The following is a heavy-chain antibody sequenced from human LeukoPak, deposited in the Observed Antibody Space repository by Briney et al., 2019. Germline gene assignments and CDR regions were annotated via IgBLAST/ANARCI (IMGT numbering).Heavy chain of an antibody. Sequence: GGSLRLSCAASGFTFSSYEMNWVRQAPGKGLEWVAYIISSGRIIYYADSVKGRFTISRDNAKNSLYLQPNSLRAEDTAVYYCASTGGYGSGTYDYYYFGMDVWGQGTTVTVSS. CDR2: IISSGRII. CDR3: ASTGGYGSGTYDYYYFGMDV. CDR1: GFTFSSYE. J-gene: IGHJ6*02. D-gene: IGHD3-10*01. V-gene: IGHV3-48*03.